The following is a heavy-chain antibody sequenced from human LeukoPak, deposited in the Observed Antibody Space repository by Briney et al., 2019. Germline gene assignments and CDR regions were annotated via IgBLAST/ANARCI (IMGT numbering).Heavy chain of an antibody. J-gene: IGHJ6*02. CDR3: ARDKVGYTYGYVRAHYGMDV. CDR1: GFTFSRLW. CDR2: INSDGSST. V-gene: IGHV3-74*01. D-gene: IGHD5-18*01. Sequence: GGSLRLSCAASGFTFSRLWMHWVRQAPGKGLVWVSRINSDGSSTSYADSVKGRFTISRDNAKNTLYLQMNSLRAEDTAVYYCARDKVGYTYGYVRAHYGMDVWGQGTTVIVSS.